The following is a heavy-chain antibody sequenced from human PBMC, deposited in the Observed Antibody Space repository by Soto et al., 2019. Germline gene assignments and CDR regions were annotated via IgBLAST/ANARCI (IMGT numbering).Heavy chain of an antibody. CDR1: GFSLSNARMG. J-gene: IGHJ3*02. Sequence: QVTLKESGPVLVKPTETLTLTCTVSGFSLSNARMGVSWIRQLPGKALEWLAHIFSNDEKSYSTSLKSRLTISKDTSKSQVVLTMTNMDPVDTATYYCARTSIAAAGTGRFRAFDIWGQGTMVTVSS. V-gene: IGHV2-26*01. CDR3: ARTSIAAAGTGRFRAFDI. CDR2: IFSNDEK. D-gene: IGHD6-13*01.